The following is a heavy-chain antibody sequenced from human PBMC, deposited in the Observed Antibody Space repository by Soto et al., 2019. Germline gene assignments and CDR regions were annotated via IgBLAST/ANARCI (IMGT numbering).Heavy chain of an antibody. CDR1: GGTFSSYA. V-gene: IGHV1-69*12. J-gene: IGHJ5*02. Sequence: QVQLVQSGAEVKKPGSSVKVSCKASGGTFSSYAISWVRQAPGQGLEWMGGIIPIFGTANYAQKFQGRVTIXEXXSTSTAYRELSGLGSGDTAVYYCAREGLAAARYWSWGQGTLVTVSS. CDR3: AREGLAAARYWS. D-gene: IGHD6-13*01. CDR2: IIPIFGTA.